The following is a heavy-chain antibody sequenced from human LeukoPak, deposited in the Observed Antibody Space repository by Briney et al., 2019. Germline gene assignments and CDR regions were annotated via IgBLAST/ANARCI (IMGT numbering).Heavy chain of an antibody. CDR2: SNPSGST. CDR1: GGSFSGYY. CDR3: ARESHTLAHFDS. V-gene: IGHV4-34*01. Sequence: PSATLSLTCAVYGGSFSGYYWSWIRQSPGKGLEWIGESNPSGSTNYNPSHNSRVTISVDTSKNQYSLKLCSVTSADTFVYYCARESHTLAHFDSWGQGTLVTVSS. J-gene: IGHJ4*02.